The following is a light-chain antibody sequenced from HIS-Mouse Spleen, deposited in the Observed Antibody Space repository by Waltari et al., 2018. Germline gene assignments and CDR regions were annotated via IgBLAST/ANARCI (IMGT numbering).Light chain of an antibody. CDR2: EDN. CDR3: QSYDSSNQKV. V-gene: IGLV6-57*02. Sequence: NFMLTQPHSVSESPGQTVTISCTGSSGSIASNYVQWYQQRPGSAPTTVIYEDNQRPSGVPDRFSGSIDRSSNSASLTISGLKTEDEADYYCQSYDSSNQKVFGGGTKLTVL. CDR1: SGSIASNY. J-gene: IGLJ2*01.